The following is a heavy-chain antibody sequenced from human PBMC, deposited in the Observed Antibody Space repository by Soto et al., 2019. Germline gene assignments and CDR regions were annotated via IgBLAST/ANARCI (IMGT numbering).Heavy chain of an antibody. Sequence: PSETLSLTCAFYVVSFSGYYWSCIRHPPGKWLEWIGEINHSGSTNYNPSLKSRVTISVDTSKNQFSLKLSSVTAADTAVYYCARGRGAYTDFWSGYSYYYYGMEVWGQGTTVTVSS. CDR2: INHSGST. CDR1: VVSFSGYY. D-gene: IGHD3-3*01. V-gene: IGHV4-34*01. J-gene: IGHJ6*01. CDR3: ARGRGAYTDFWSGYSYYYYGMEV.